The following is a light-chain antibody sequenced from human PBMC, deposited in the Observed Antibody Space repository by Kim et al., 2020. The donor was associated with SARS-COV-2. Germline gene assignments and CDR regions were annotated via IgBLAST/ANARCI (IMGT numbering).Light chain of an antibody. CDR2: GAS. Sequence: EIVLTQSPGTLSLSPGERATLSCRASQSVSSSYLAWYQQKPGQAPRLLIYGASSRATGIPDRFSGSGSGTDFTLTISRLEPEDFAVYYGQQYGSSPPVTFGGGTKVEI. CDR1: QSVSSSY. V-gene: IGKV3-20*01. CDR3: QQYGSSPPVT. J-gene: IGKJ4*01.